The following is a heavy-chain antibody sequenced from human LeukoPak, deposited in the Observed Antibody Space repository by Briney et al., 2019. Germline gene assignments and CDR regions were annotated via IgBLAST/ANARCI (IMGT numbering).Heavy chain of an antibody. V-gene: IGHV1-18*01. CDR3: ARVSGSAAVAGTGWFDP. J-gene: IGHJ5*02. CDR2: ISAYNGNT. D-gene: IGHD6-19*01. CDR1: GYTFISYG. Sequence: VSVTVSCKASGYTFISYGIKWVRQAPGQGLEGMGWISAYNGNTNYAQKVQGRVTMTTHTSTRTAYMERRSLRSDHTAVYYCARVSGSAAVAGTGWFDPWGEKTLVTVS.